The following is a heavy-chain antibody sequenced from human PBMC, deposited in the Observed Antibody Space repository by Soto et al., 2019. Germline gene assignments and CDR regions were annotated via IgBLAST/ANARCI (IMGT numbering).Heavy chain of an antibody. CDR1: GGCISSYY. Sequence: ETLPGTGNLSGGCISSYYWGWIRQPPGRGLEWIGYVYYSGSTNHNPSLKSRVTLSVDTSKNQLSLRMTSVTAADTAVYYWARHDSSGYSFFGYWGQGTMVTVSS. D-gene: IGHD3-22*01. CDR3: ARHDSSGYSFFGY. CDR2: VYYSGST. J-gene: IGHJ4*02. V-gene: IGHV4-59*08.